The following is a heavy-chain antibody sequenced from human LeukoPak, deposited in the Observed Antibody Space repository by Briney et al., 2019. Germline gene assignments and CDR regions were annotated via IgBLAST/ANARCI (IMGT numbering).Heavy chain of an antibody. CDR3: ARDYGDYSGGYYFDY. Sequence: ASVKVSCKASGYTFTGYYMHWVRQAPGQGLEWMGGIIPIFGTANYAQKFQGRVTITADKSTSTAYMELSSLRSEDTAVYYCARDYGDYSGGYYFDYWGQGTLVTVSS. CDR2: IIPIFGTA. D-gene: IGHD4-17*01. J-gene: IGHJ4*02. V-gene: IGHV1-69*06. CDR1: GYTFTGYY.